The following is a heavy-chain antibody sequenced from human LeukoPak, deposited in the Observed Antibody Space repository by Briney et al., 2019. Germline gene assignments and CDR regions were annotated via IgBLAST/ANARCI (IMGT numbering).Heavy chain of an antibody. CDR2: IYGSGST. CDR3: ARDQAATRWFDP. CDR1: GGSIRSSYYY. Sequence: SETLSLTCTVSGGSIRSSYYYWGWIRQPPGKGLEWIGSIYGSGSTNYNPSLKSRVTISVDTSKNQFSLKLSSVTAADTAVYYCARDQAATRWFDPWGQGTLVTVSS. D-gene: IGHD2-15*01. J-gene: IGHJ5*02. V-gene: IGHV4-39*07.